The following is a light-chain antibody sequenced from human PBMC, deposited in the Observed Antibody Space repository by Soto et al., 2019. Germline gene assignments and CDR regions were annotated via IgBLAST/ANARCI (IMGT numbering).Light chain of an antibody. CDR2: KAS. CDR1: QSIGTW. CDR3: QQYNSYSGT. J-gene: IGKJ1*01. Sequence: DIQMTQSPSTLSASVGDRVTITCRASQSIGTWLAWYQQKPGTAPKLLIYKASDLEIGVPSRFSGSGSGTQFTLTISSLQPEDSATYYCQQYNSYSGTFGQGTKVDIK. V-gene: IGKV1-5*03.